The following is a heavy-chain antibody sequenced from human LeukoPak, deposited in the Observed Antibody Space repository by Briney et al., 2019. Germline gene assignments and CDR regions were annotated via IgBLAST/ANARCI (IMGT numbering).Heavy chain of an antibody. CDR2: IFTSGWT. D-gene: IGHD2-21*01. J-gene: IGHJ5*02. CDR3: ATSHDVKTAPYDL. CDR1: GGSISSYY. V-gene: IGHV4-4*09. Sequence: SETLSLTCTVSGGSISSYYCSWVRQSPGKGLEWIGYIFTSGWTDYNPSLKSRVTMSVDTSKNQLSMELRFLTAADTAVYYCATSHDVKTAPYDLWGQGTLVTVSS.